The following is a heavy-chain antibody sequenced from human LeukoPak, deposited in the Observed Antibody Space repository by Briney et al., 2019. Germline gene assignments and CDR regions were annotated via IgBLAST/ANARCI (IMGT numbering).Heavy chain of an antibody. J-gene: IGHJ4*02. CDR1: GFTFSNYS. CDR3: ARDRGGYEFCDY. CDR2: RSTRCGTI. Sequence: GGSLRLSCAASGFTFSNYSMNWVRQAPGKGLEWVSYRSTRCGTIYYTDSVKGRFPLTSDNAKNSLSLQMNRLSDEDTAVYYCARDRGGYEFCDYWGQGILVSVPS. V-gene: IGHV3-48*02. D-gene: IGHD5-12*01.